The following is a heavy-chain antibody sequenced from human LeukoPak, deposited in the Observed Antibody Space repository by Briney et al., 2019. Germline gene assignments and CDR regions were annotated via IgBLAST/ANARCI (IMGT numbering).Heavy chain of an antibody. V-gene: IGHV3-73*01. CDR2: IRSKANSYAA. J-gene: IGHJ4*02. CDR3: TIWSDSSGYYGDYFDH. D-gene: IGHD3-22*01. CDR1: GFTFSGSA. Sequence: GGSLRLSCAASGFTFSGSAMHWVRQASGKGLEWVGRIRSKANSYAAAYAASVKGRFTISRDDSKNTAYLQMNSLKTEDTAVYYCTIWSDSSGYYGDYFDHWGQGTLVTVSS.